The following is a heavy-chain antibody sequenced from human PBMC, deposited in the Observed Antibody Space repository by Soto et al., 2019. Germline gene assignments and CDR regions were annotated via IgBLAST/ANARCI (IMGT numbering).Heavy chain of an antibody. CDR1: GFTFSSYA. V-gene: IGHV3-23*01. J-gene: IGHJ5*02. D-gene: IGHD6-13*01. CDR2: ISGSGGST. CDR3: AKDPWRSSSWYGESGWYRSDTIPFDP. Sequence: GGSLRLSCAASGFTFSSYAMSWVRQAPGKGLEWVSAISGSGGSTYYADSVKGRFTISRDNSKNTLYLQMNSLRAEDTAVYYCAKDPWRSSSWYGESGWYRSDTIPFDPWGQGTLVTVSS.